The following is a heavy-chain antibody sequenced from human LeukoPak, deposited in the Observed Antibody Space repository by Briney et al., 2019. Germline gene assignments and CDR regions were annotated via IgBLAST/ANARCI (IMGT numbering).Heavy chain of an antibody. CDR3: ARGQTLGAYDIVTGWPYGMDV. CDR1: GYTFTIYY. J-gene: IGHJ6*04. V-gene: IGHV1-46*01. CDR2: INPSGGST. Sequence: ASVKVSCKASGYTFTIYYMHWVRQAPGQGLEWMGIINPSGGSTSYAQKFQGRVAMTRDTSTSTVYMELNSLRSDDTAVYHCARGQTLGAYDIVTGWPYGMDVWGKGTTVTVSS. D-gene: IGHD3-9*01.